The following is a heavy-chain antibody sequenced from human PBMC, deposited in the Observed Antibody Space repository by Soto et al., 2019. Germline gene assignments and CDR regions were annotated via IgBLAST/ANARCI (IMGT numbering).Heavy chain of an antibody. CDR1: GFKSDDYG. J-gene: IGHJ4*01. D-gene: IGHD6-19*01. Sequence: GGSLRLSCVASGFKSDDYGMHWVRHTPGKGLEWIAGLSKDSLSISYGASMKGRFTISRDNAKNSLYLQLNSPRPEDTALYYCVKDALTAVAFYFDYWGRGALVTVSS. CDR3: VKDALTAVAFYFDY. V-gene: IGHV3-9*02. CDR2: LSKDSLSI.